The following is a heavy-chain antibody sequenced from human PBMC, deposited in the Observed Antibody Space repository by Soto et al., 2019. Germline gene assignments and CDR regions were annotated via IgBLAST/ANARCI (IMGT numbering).Heavy chain of an antibody. Sequence: PGGSLRLSCAASGFTFGSYAMSWVRLAPGKGPEWVSSISGRGGTAYYADSVKGRFSISRDNSKNTLFLQMNSLRAGDTAVYYCAKDFLMYYYDTSGYGYFDYWGQGTLVTVSS. D-gene: IGHD3-22*01. CDR2: ISGRGGTA. V-gene: IGHV3-23*01. CDR3: AKDFLMYYYDTSGYGYFDY. CDR1: GFTFGSYA. J-gene: IGHJ4*02.